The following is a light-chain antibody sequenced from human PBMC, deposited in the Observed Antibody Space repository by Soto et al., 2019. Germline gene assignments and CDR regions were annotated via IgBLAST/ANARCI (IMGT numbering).Light chain of an antibody. J-gene: IGKJ4*01. CDR3: QQYDNWPLT. Sequence: EVVMTQSPGTLSVSPGERATLSCRASLSVRDNLAWYSQKPGQAPRLLIYGASTRATGTPARFSGSLSGTEFTLTISSLRSEDFAVYYCQQYDNWPLTFGRGTKVEIK. CDR1: LSVRDN. V-gene: IGKV3D-15*01. CDR2: GAS.